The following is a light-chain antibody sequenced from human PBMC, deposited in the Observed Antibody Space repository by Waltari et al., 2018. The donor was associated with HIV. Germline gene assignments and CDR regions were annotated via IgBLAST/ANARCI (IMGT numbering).Light chain of an antibody. CDR1: SWADKY. CDR3: QSADNSDTYYV. V-gene: IGLV3-25*03. Sequence: SYELTQPPSISVSPGQTARITCSGKSWADKYVYWYQQKPGQAPLLVMYKDTERPSRIPERFFGSTSGTTVTLTIDGVQAEDEADYYCQSADNSDTYYVFGSGTKVTVL. J-gene: IGLJ1*01. CDR2: KDT.